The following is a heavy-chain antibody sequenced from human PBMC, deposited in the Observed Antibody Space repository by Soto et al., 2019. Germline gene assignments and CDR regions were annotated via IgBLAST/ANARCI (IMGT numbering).Heavy chain of an antibody. CDR1: GYTFTSYD. CDR3: ARAYDFWSGSYYYYYYYGMDV. J-gene: IGHJ6*02. CDR2: MNPNSGNT. Sequence: ASVKVSCKASGYTFTSYDINWVRQATGQGLEWMGWMNPNSGNTGYAQKFQGRVTMTRNTSISTAYMELSSLRSEDTAVYYCARAYDFWSGSYYYYYYYGMDVWGQGTTVTVSS. V-gene: IGHV1-8*01. D-gene: IGHD3-3*01.